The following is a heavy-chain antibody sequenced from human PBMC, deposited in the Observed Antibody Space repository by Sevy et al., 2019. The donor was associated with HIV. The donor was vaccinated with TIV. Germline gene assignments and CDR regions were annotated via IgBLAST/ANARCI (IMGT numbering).Heavy chain of an antibody. D-gene: IGHD4-17*01. CDR2: IWFDESNT. CDR3: ARDLEFYDHGDYGPAFMPDF. J-gene: IGHJ4*01. Sequence: GGSLRLSCAASGFTFSTYGMHWVRQAPGKGLEWVAVIWFDESNTYYADSVKGRFTISRDIAKNTLHLQMNSLRAEDTAVYYCARDLEFYDHGDYGPAFMPDFWGHGTLVTVSS. CDR1: GFTFSTYG. V-gene: IGHV3-33*01.